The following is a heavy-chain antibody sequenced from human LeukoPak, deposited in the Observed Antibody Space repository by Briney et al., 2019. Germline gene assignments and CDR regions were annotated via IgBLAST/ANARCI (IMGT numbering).Heavy chain of an antibody. D-gene: IGHD5-24*01. V-gene: IGHV5-51*01. J-gene: IGHJ4*02. CDR2: LYPGDSDS. CDR1: GYSFFSNYW. Sequence: GESLTISCKAYGYSFFSNYWIAWVRQVPGKGLEWMGILYPGDSDSRYSPSFQGQVTISADRSISTAYLHWSSLKVSDTAMYYCARASRDGYNQNFDYWGQGTLVTVSS. CDR3: ARASRDGYNQNFDY.